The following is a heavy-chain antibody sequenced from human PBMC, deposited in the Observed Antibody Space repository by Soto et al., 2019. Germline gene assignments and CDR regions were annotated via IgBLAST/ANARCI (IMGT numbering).Heavy chain of an antibody. CDR2: IYYSGST. D-gene: IGHD5-12*01. CDR3: ARHGGYYFDY. V-gene: IGHV4-39*01. Sequence: SETLSLTCTVSGGSISSSRYYWGWIRQPPGKGLEWIGSIYYSGSTSYNPSLKSRVTISVDTSKSQFSLKLNSVTAADTAVYYCARHGGYYFDYWGQGNLVTVSS. CDR1: GGSISSSRYY. J-gene: IGHJ4*02.